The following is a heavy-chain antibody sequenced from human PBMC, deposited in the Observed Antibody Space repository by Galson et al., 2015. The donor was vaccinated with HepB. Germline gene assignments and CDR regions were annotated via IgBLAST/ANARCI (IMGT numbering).Heavy chain of an antibody. J-gene: IGHJ3*02. D-gene: IGHD4-17*01. V-gene: IGHV3-23*01. CDR3: GKDPNGDYVGGFDI. CDR2: ISASGGNT. CDR1: GFTFSGYA. Sequence: SLRLSCAASGFTFSGYAMSWVRQAPGKGPEWVSGISASGGNTYYADSVRGRFTISRDDSKNTLYLQMNSLRAEDTALYYCGKDPNGDYVGGFDIWGPGTVVIVSS.